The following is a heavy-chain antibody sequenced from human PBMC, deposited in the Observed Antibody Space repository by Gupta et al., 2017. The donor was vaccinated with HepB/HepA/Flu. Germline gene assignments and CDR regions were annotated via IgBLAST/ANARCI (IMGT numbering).Heavy chain of an antibody. CDR3: ARDLPYCTNGACYS. D-gene: IGHD2-8*01. V-gene: IGHV4-4*02. CDR1: GGSISSNAW. CDR2: IYHSGRT. J-gene: IGHJ4*02. Sequence: QVQLQESGPGLVKPSGTLSLTCAVSGGSISSNAWWTRVRQPPGKGLEYIGEIYHSGRTNYNPSLKSRATISVDKSKNQFSLNLSSVTAADTAVYFCARDLPYCTNGACYSWGQGTLVTVSS.